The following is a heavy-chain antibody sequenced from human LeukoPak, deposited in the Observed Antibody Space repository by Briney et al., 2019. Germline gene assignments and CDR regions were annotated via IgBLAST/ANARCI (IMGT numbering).Heavy chain of an antibody. CDR2: IYHSGST. CDR1: GYSISSGYY. J-gene: IGHJ4*02. V-gene: IGHV4-38-2*02. Sequence: SETLSLTCTVSGYSISSGYYWGWIRQPPGKGLEWIGSIYHSGSTYYNPSLKSRVTISVDTSKNQFSLKLSSVTAADTAVYYCARSIVGAPGVFDYWGQGTLVTVSS. CDR3: ARSIVGAPGVFDY. D-gene: IGHD1-26*01.